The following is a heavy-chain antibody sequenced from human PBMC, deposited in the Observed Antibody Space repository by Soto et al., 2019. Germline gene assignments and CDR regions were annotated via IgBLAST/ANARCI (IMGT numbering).Heavy chain of an antibody. D-gene: IGHD3-10*01. V-gene: IGHV3-30*03. CDR3: ARDGTKVLLWFGELLYGWFDP. CDR2: ISYDGSNK. Sequence: PGGSLRLSCAASGFTFSSYGMHWVRQAPGKGLEWVAVISYDGSNKYYADSVKGRFTISRDNSKNTLYLQMNSLRAEDTAVYYCARDGTKVLLWFGELLYGWFDPWGQGTLVTVSS. CDR1: GFTFSSYG. J-gene: IGHJ5*02.